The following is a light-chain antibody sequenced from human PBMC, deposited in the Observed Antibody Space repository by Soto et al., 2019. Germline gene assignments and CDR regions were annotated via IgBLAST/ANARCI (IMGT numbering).Light chain of an antibody. Sequence: DIQMAQSPSTLSASVGDRVTITCRASESITTWVAWYQQKTGKAPTLLIYKASTVESGVPSRFSGRGSGTDFALTISSLQPDDVATYYCQQYLTYSALRFGGGTKVDIK. V-gene: IGKV1-5*03. J-gene: IGKJ4*01. CDR2: KAS. CDR1: ESITTW. CDR3: QQYLTYSALR.